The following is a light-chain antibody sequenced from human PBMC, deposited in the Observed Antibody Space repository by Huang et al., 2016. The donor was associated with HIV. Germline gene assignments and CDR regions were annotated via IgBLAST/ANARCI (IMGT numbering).Light chain of an antibody. J-gene: IGKJ4*01. CDR1: QSLTNY. V-gene: IGKV1-39*01. CDR3: QQTFSVPLT. Sequence: DLQMTQSPSSLSASVGDRVSITCRASQSLTNYFNCYQQKPGKAPKLLIHSASTLQNGVPPRFSGSVSGTDFTLTITNLQPEDSATYYCQQTFSVPLTFGGGTKVEIK. CDR2: SAS.